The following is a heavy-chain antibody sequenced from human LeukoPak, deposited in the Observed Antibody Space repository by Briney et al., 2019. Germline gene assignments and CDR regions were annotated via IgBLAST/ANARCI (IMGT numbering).Heavy chain of an antibody. CDR2: IIPIFGTA. CDR1: GGTFSSYA. V-gene: IGHV1-69*06. CDR3: ASDIIVVVPAANPYYYYGMDV. J-gene: IGHJ6*04. D-gene: IGHD2-2*01. Sequence: SVKVSCKASGGTFSSYAISWVRQAPGQGLEWMGEIIPIFGTANYAQKFQGRVTIAADKSTSTAYMELSSLRSEDTAVYYCASDIIVVVPAANPYYYYGMDVWGKGTTVTVSS.